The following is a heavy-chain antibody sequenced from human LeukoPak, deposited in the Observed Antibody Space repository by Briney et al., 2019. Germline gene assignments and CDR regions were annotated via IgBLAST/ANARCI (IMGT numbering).Heavy chain of an antibody. D-gene: IGHD2-15*01. Sequence: SETLSLTCAVSGGSISSYYWSWIRQPAGKGLELIGRIYTRTTNYNPSLKSRVTMSVDTSKNQFSLQLSSVTAADTAVYYCARGCSGGSCPNDAFDIWGQGTMVTVSS. V-gene: IGHV4-4*07. CDR1: GGSISSYY. J-gene: IGHJ3*02. CDR3: ARGCSGGSCPNDAFDI. CDR2: IYTRTT.